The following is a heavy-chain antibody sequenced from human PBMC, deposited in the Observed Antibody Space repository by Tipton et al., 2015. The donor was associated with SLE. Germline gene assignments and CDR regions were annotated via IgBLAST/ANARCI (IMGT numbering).Heavy chain of an antibody. V-gene: IGHV4-4*07. D-gene: IGHD3-10*01. CDR2: IYTSGST. CDR1: GGSISSYY. J-gene: IGHJ3*02. CDR3: AREGITIRAFDI. Sequence: TLSLTCTVSGGSISSYYWSWIRQPAGKGLEWIGRIYTSGSTNYNPTLKSRVTMSVDTSKNQFSLKLSSVTAADTALYYCAREGITIRAFDIWGQGTMVTVSS.